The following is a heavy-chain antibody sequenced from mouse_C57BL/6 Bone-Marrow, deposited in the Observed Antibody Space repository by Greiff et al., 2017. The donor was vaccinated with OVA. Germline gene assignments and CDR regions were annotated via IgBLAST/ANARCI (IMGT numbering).Heavy chain of an antibody. CDR2: ISSGGSYT. J-gene: IGHJ2*01. CDR1: GFTFSSYG. Sequence: EVKLQESGGDLVKPGGSLKLSCAASGFTFSSYGMSWVRQTPDKRLEWVATISSGGSYTYYPDSVKGRFTISRDNAKNTLYLQMSSLKSEDTAMYYCARQNLYYFDYWGQGTTLTVSS. CDR3: ARQNLYYFDY. V-gene: IGHV5-6*01.